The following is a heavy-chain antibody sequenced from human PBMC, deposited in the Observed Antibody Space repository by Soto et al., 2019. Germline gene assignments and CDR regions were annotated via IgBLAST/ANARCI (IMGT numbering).Heavy chain of an antibody. J-gene: IGHJ3*02. D-gene: IGHD6-19*01. CDR2: ISGSGGST. V-gene: IGHV3-23*01. CDR1: GFTFSSYA. Sequence: EVQLLESGGGLVQPGGSLRLSCAASGFTFSSYAMSWVRQAPGKGLEWVSAISGSGGSTYYADSVKGRFTISRDNSKNTMSLQMTRLSAEDTAVYYCAKDRRSGWLGDAFDIWGQGTMVTVSS. CDR3: AKDRRSGWLGDAFDI.